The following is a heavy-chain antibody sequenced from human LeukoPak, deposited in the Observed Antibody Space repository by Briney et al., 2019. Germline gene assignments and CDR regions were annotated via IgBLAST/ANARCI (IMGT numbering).Heavy chain of an antibody. CDR2: ISPSGGST. CDR1: GYTFTSYY. D-gene: IGHD3-3*01. V-gene: IGHV1-46*01. CDR3: ARSLFRFLEWSYRSYYYYYMDV. Sequence: GASVKVSCKASGYTFTSYYMHWVRQAPGQGPEWMGVISPSGGSTTYAQKFQGRVTITADKSTSTAYMELSSLRSEDTAVYYCARSLFRFLEWSYRSYYYYYMDVWGKGTTVTVSS. J-gene: IGHJ6*03.